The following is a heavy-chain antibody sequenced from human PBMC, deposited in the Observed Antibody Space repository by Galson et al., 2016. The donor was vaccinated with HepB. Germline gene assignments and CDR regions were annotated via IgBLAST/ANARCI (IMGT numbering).Heavy chain of an antibody. CDR1: GDSISSTNW. D-gene: IGHD3-10*01. V-gene: IGHV4-4*02. CDR3: ARELSGSGLIDY. CDR2: VSQSRNA. Sequence: SETLSLTCAVSGDSISSTNWWTWVRQPPGKGLEWIGEVSQSRNAIYNPSLERRVTMSVDKSKNHFFLKLTSVTAADTAVYFCARELSGSGLIDYWGQGALVTVSS. J-gene: IGHJ4*02.